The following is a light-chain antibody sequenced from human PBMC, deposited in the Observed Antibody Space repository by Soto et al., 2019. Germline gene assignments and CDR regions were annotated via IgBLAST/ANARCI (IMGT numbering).Light chain of an antibody. V-gene: IGKV3-15*01. CDR2: DAS. CDR3: QQCRNWPLT. Sequence: EIVMTQSPATLSVSPGEGATLSCKASQNVYNNLAWYQQRPGQPPRLLIYDASTRATGISARFSGSGYGTEFTLTISSLQSEDFVVYFCQQCRNWPLTFDGGTKVEIK. J-gene: IGKJ4*01. CDR1: QNVYNN.